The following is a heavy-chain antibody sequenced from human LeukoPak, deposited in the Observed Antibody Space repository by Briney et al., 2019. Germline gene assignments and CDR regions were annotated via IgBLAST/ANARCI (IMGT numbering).Heavy chain of an antibody. CDR1: GFTVSSNY. CDR2: IYSGGST. J-gene: IGHJ4*02. D-gene: IGHD3-10*01. CDR3: ARDTTGYGSGDY. Sequence: GGSLRLSCAASGFTVSSNYMSWVRQAPGKGLEWVSVIYSGGSTYYAGSVKGRFTISRDNSKNTLYLQMNSLRAEDTAVYYCARDTTGYGSGDYWGQGTLVTVSS. V-gene: IGHV3-66*01.